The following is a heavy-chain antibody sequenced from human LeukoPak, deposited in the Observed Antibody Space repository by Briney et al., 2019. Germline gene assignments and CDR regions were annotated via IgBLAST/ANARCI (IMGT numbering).Heavy chain of an antibody. V-gene: IGHV3-48*03. CDR3: ARERNYYDSSGYESY. D-gene: IGHD3-22*01. CDR2: ISSSGSTI. J-gene: IGHJ4*02. Sequence: PGGSLRLSCAASGFTFSSYEMNWVRQAPGKGLEWVSYISSSGSTIYYADSVKGRFTISRDNAKNSLYLQMNSLRAGDTAVYYCARERNYYDSSGYESYWGQGTLVTVSS. CDR1: GFTFSSYE.